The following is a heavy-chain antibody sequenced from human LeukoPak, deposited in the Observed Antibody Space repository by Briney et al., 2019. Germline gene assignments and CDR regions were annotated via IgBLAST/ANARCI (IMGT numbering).Heavy chain of an antibody. CDR2: IYHSGST. CDR3: ARSGGYSSPEGI. V-gene: IGHV4-4*02. CDR1: GGSISSGNW. J-gene: IGHJ3*02. Sequence: SGTLSLTCAVSGGSISSGNWWSWVRQPPGKGLEWIGEIYHSGSTNYNPSLKSRVTISVDTSKNQFSLKLSSVTAAGTAVYYCARSGGYSSPEGIWGQGTMVTVSS. D-gene: IGHD6-13*01.